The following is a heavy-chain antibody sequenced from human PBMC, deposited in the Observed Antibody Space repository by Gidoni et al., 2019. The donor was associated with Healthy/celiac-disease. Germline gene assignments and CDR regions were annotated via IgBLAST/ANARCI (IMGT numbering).Heavy chain of an antibody. V-gene: IGHV4-30-2*01. Sequence: QLQLQESGSGLVKPSQTLSLTSAVSGGPISRGGSSWSWILQPPGKGLEWIGYIDHSGSTYYNTSLKSRVTISVDRSKNQFSLKLSSVTAADTAVYYCARGGGSSSELSLDYWGQGTLVTVSS. CDR2: IDHSGST. CDR3: ARGGGSSSELSLDY. J-gene: IGHJ4*02. D-gene: IGHD6-6*01. CDR1: GGPISRGGSS.